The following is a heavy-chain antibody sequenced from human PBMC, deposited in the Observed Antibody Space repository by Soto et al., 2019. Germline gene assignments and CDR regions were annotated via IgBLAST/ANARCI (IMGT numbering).Heavy chain of an antibody. J-gene: IGHJ6*02. CDR1: GFTFSGYW. V-gene: IGHV3-7*03. CDR3: ARGGDLDNFYYNMAV. D-gene: IGHD3-16*01. CDR2: IKEDGSEK. Sequence: EVQLVESGGGLVQPGGSLRLSCEAFGFTFSGYWMTWGRQAPGKGLEWVANIKEDGSEKNYVDSVKGRFTISRDNAKNSLYLQMNSLRAEDTAVYYCARGGDLDNFYYNMAVWGQGTTVTVSS.